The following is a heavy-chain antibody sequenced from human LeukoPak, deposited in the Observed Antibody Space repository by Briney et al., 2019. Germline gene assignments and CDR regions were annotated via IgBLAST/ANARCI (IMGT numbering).Heavy chain of an antibody. CDR2: IKQDGSEK. Sequence: GGSPRLSCAASGFTFSSYWMSWVRQAPGKGLEWVANIKQDGSEKYYVDSVKGRFTISRDNAKNSLYLQMNSLRAEDTAVYYCARADYYGSGSYYKDYWGQGTLVTVSS. CDR3: ARADYYGSGSYYKDY. J-gene: IGHJ4*02. V-gene: IGHV3-7*01. D-gene: IGHD3-10*01. CDR1: GFTFSSYW.